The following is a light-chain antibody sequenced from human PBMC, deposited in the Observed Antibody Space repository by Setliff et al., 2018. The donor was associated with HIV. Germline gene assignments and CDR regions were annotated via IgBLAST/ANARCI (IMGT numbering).Light chain of an antibody. V-gene: IGLV2-14*03. CDR3: GSYASTIWV. CDR2: DVS. CDR1: SSDVGGYNY. J-gene: IGLJ3*02. Sequence: QSVLTQPPSVSGAPGQSITISCTGTSSDVGGYNYVSWYQQHPGKAPKVVIYDVSSRPSGVSNRFSGSKSGNTASLTISGLQPEDEATYYCGSYASTIWVFGGGTKVTVL.